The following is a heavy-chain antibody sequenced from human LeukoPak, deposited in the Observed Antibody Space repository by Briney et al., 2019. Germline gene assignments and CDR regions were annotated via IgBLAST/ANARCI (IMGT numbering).Heavy chain of an antibody. Sequence: GGSLRLSCAASGFTVSSNYMSWVRQAPGKGLEWVSVIYSGGSTYYTDSVKGRFTTSRDNSKNTLYLQMNSLRAEDTAVYYCAKNIAAAGTGRLDYWGQGTLVTVSS. CDR1: GFTVSSNY. D-gene: IGHD6-13*01. V-gene: IGHV3-66*01. J-gene: IGHJ4*02. CDR2: IYSGGST. CDR3: AKNIAAAGTGRLDY.